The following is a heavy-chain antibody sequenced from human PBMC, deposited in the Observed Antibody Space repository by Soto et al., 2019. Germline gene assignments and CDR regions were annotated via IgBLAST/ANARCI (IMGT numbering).Heavy chain of an antibody. D-gene: IGHD3-10*01. Sequence: SETLSLTCAVYGGSFSGYYWSWIRQPPGKGLEWIGEINHSGSTNYNPSLKSRVTISVDTSKNQFSLKLSSVTAADTAVYYCASSNGSGSYYNAFDYWGQGTLVTVSS. V-gene: IGHV4-34*01. CDR3: ASSNGSGSYYNAFDY. CDR1: GGSFSGYY. CDR2: INHSGST. J-gene: IGHJ4*02.